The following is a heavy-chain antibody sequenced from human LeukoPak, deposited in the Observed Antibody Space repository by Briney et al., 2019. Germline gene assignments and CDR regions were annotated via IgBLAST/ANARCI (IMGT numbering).Heavy chain of an antibody. J-gene: IGHJ6*04. Sequence: SVTVSCKASGGTFSSYAISWVRQAPGQGLEWMGGIIPIFGTANYAQKFQGRVTITADKSTSTAYMELSSLRSEDTAVYYCARAMEDIVVVPAARYYYYGMDVWGKGTTVTVSS. CDR3: ARAMEDIVVVPAARYYYYGMDV. CDR2: IIPIFGTA. D-gene: IGHD2-2*01. V-gene: IGHV1-69*06. CDR1: GGTFSSYA.